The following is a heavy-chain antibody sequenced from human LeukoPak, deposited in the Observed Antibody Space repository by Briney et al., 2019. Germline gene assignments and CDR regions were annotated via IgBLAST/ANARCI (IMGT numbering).Heavy chain of an antibody. Sequence: ASVKVSCKASGYTFTSYDISWVRQAPGQGLEWMGWISAYNGNTNYAQKLQGRVTMTTDTSTSTAYMELRSLRSDDTAVYYCAREWDYDSNGYYYYYWGQGTLVTVSS. D-gene: IGHD3-22*01. CDR1: GYTFTSYD. CDR3: AREWDYDSNGYYYYY. J-gene: IGHJ4*02. CDR2: ISAYNGNT. V-gene: IGHV1-18*01.